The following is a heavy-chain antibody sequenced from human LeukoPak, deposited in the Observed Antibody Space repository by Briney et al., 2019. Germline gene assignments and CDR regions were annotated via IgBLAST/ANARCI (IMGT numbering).Heavy chain of an antibody. J-gene: IGHJ4*02. D-gene: IGHD6-19*01. CDR1: GFTFSSYG. CDR2: IWYDGSNK. Sequence: GGSLRLSCAASGFTFSSYGMHWVRQAPGKGLEWVAVIWYDGSNKYYADSVKGRFTISRDNSKNTLYLQMNSLRVEDTAVYYCARGGWYGGYFDYWGQGTLVTVSS. CDR3: ARGGWYGGYFDY. V-gene: IGHV3-33*01.